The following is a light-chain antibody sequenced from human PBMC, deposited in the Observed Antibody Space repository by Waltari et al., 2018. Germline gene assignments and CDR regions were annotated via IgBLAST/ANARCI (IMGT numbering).Light chain of an antibody. CDR2: AAS. CDR1: QAIRND. J-gene: IGKJ1*01. Sequence: IQMTQSPSSLSTSVGDRVTITCRASQAIRNDLGWYPQKPGEAPKLLIYAASTLQSGVPSRFSGSGFGTDFTLTISRLQPEDIATYYCLQDNSFPWTFGQGTKVDIK. CDR3: LQDNSFPWT. V-gene: IGKV1-6*01.